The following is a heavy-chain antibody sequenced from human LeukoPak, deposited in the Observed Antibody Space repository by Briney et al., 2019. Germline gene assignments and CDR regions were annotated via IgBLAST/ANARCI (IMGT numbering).Heavy chain of an antibody. CDR2: IFHSGHS. CDR1: GGSISNGGYA. CDR3: ARGYDVLTSHDYFDY. Sequence: SETLSLTCGVSGGSISNGGYAWSWIRQPPGKGLEWIGYIFHSGHSYYNPSLKSRVTISLDRSKNQFSLKLSSVTAADTAMYYCARGYDVLTSHDYFDYWGQGTLVTVSS. D-gene: IGHD3-9*01. J-gene: IGHJ4*02. V-gene: IGHV4-30-2*01.